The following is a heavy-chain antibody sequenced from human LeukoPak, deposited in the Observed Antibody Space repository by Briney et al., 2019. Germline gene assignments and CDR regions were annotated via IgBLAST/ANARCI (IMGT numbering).Heavy chain of an antibody. CDR3: ARGPAYCGGDCYSYNWFDP. CDR2: MNPNSGNT. Sequence: VKVSCKASRYTFTSYDINWVRQATGQGLEWMGWMNPNSGNTGYAQKFQGRVTITRNTSISTAYMELSSLRSEDTAVYYCARGPAYCGGDCYSYNWFDPWGQGTLVTVSS. V-gene: IGHV1-8*03. J-gene: IGHJ5*02. D-gene: IGHD2-21*01. CDR1: RYTFTSYD.